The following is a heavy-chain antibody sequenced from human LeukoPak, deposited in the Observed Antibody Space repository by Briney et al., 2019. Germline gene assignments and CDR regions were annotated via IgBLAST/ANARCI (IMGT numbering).Heavy chain of an antibody. D-gene: IGHD6-13*01. CDR3: AAGTSWYNYFDY. V-gene: IGHV3-30*03. CDR1: GFTFSSYG. Sequence: GSLRLSCAASGFTFSSYGMHWVRQAPGKGLEWVAVISYDGSNKYYADSVKGRFTISRDNSKNTLYLQMSSLRAEDTAVYYCAAGTSWYNYFDYWGQGTLVTVSS. J-gene: IGHJ4*02. CDR2: ISYDGSNK.